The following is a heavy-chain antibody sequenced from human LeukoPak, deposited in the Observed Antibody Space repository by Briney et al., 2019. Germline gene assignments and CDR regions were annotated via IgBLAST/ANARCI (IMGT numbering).Heavy chain of an antibody. CDR3: ATEGRSGVAFDS. D-gene: IGHD2-15*01. Sequence: GESLTLSCTASGVIASSNYMSWVRQAPGKGLEWVSLIYSGGSTYYADSVMGRSTISRDKSNNTLYLQLNSLRAEDTAVYYCATEGRSGVAFDSWGQGTMVTVSS. CDR1: GVIASSNY. J-gene: IGHJ4*02. CDR2: IYSGGST. V-gene: IGHV3-53*01.